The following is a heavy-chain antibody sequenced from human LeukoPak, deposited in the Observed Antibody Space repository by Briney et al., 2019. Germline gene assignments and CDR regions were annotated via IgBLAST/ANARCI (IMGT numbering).Heavy chain of an antibody. J-gene: IGHJ4*02. V-gene: IGHV3-11*01. CDR2: ISSSGSTI. CDR3: ARGLAAAGTNY. CDR1: GGSISSYY. D-gene: IGHD6-13*01. Sequence: LSLTCTVSGGSISSYYWSWIRQPPGKGLEWVSYISSSGSTIYYADSVKGRFTISRDNAKNSLYLQMNSLRAEDTAVYYCARGLAAAGTNYWGQGTLVTVSS.